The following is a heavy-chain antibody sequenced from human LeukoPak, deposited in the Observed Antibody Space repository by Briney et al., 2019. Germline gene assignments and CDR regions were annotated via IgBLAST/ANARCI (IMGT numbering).Heavy chain of an antibody. Sequence: GGSLRLSCAASGFTFGDYAMHWVRQAPGKGLEWVSRIGWNSGSIAYADSVKGRFTISRDNAKNSMYLKMNSLRPGDTALYYCAKDIELGGGLLGAFDYRGPGTLVTVSS. CDR1: GFTFGDYA. J-gene: IGHJ4*02. V-gene: IGHV3-9*01. CDR3: AKDIELGGGLLGAFDY. CDR2: IGWNSGSI. D-gene: IGHD5-24*01.